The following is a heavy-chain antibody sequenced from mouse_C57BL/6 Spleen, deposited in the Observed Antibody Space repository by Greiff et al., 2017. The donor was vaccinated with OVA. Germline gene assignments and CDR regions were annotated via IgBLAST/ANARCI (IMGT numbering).Heavy chain of an antibody. V-gene: IGHV1-82*01. CDR2: IYPGDGDT. Sequence: QVQLKQSGPELVKPGASVKISCKASGYAFSSSWMNWVKQRPGTGLEWIGRIYPGDGDTNYNGKFKGKATLTADKSSSTAYMQLSSLTSEDSAVYFCAHYDYDEGFAYWGQGTLVTVSA. CDR3: AHYDYDEGFAY. J-gene: IGHJ3*01. D-gene: IGHD2-4*01. CDR1: GYAFSSSW.